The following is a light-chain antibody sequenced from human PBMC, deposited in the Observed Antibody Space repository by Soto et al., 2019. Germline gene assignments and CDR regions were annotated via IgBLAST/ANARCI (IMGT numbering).Light chain of an antibody. J-gene: IGKJ1*01. CDR2: GAS. CDR3: QQHGSSPWM. CDR1: QSVSSSY. V-gene: IGKV3-20*01. Sequence: EVVLTQSPGTLSLSPGERATLSCRASQSVSSSYVAWYQHIPGQTPRLLIYGASSRAVGIPDRFSGSGSGTDFTLTISRLEPEDFAVYYCQQHGSSPWMFGQGTKVDI.